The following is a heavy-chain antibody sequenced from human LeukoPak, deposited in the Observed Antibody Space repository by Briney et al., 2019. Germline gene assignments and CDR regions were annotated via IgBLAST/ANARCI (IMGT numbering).Heavy chain of an antibody. J-gene: IGHJ6*03. D-gene: IGHD3-22*01. CDR2: ISSSSSYI. Sequence: GGSLRLSCAASGFTFSSYEMNWVRQAPGKGLEWVSSISSSSSYIYYADSVKGRFTISRDNAKNSLYLQMNSLRAEDTAVYYCARDYYYDSSGYYSPDYYYYMDVWGKGTTVTVSS. CDR3: ARDYYYDSSGYYSPDYYYYMDV. V-gene: IGHV3-21*01. CDR1: GFTFSSYE.